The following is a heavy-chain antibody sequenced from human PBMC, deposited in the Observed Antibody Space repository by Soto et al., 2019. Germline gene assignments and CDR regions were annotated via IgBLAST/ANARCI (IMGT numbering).Heavy chain of an antibody. CDR3: ARSPRSGGNYYYGMDV. J-gene: IGHJ6*02. D-gene: IGHD3-3*01. CDR2: INAGNGNT. V-gene: IGHV1-3*01. CDR1: GYTFTNYA. Sequence: QVQLVQSGAEVKKPGASVKVSCKASGYTFTNYAIHWVRQSPGQRLEWMGWINAGNGNTIYSQKFQDRVTITRDTSANKAYKELSSLRSENTTVYYCARSPRSGGNYYYGMDVWGQGTTVTVSS.